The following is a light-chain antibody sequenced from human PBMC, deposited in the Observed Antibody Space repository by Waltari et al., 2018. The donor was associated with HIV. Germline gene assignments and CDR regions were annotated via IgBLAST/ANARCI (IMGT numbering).Light chain of an antibody. Sequence: QSALTQPASVSGSPGQTITISCSTSTADILNHHSISWFPHPPTAAPHLILLGADIRPSGSPFRFSGSKTDTTASLTISGLQFEDECDYYCTSSMPGGALLFGGGTKVTVL. CDR1: TADILNHHS. CDR2: GAD. CDR3: TSSMPGGALL. V-gene: IGLV2-14*01. J-gene: IGLJ3*02.